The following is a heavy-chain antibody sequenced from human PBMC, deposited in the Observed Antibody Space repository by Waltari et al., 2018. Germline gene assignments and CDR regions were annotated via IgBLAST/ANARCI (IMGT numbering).Heavy chain of an antibody. D-gene: IGHD4-4*01. Sequence: EVKLVESGGGLVKPGGSLTISCIGSGFTFKNAWLTWVRQAPGKGLEWVGHIKTKIDGGTTDYAAPVKGRFTISRDDPKNTVFLQLNSLKAEDTAVYYCSANYSNYFYFYSYMDVWGKGITVTVSS. CDR3: SANYSNYFYFYSYMDV. J-gene: IGHJ6*03. CDR1: GFTFKNAW. V-gene: IGHV3-15*01. CDR2: IKTKIDGGTT.